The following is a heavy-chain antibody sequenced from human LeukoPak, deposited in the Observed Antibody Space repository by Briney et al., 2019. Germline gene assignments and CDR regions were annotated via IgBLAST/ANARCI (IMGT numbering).Heavy chain of an antibody. CDR1: GFTFSSYA. Sequence: GGSLRLSCAASGFTFSSYAMSWVRQAPGKGLEWVSAISGSGGSTYYADSVKGRFTIPRDNSKNTLYLQMNSLRAEDTAVYYCAKDEFWEYSSSTRSDYWAREPWSPSPQ. CDR3: AKDEFWEYSSSTRSDY. CDR2: ISGSGGST. V-gene: IGHV3-23*01. J-gene: IGHJ4*02. D-gene: IGHD6-6*01.